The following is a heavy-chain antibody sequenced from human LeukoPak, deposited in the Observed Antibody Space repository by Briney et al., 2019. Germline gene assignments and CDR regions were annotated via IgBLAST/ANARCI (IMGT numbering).Heavy chain of an antibody. D-gene: IGHD3-10*01. V-gene: IGHV1-46*01. CDR3: ARDGITMVRGVIISGMDFDY. CDR1: GYTFTSYY. Sequence: ASVKVSCKASGYTFTSYYMHWVRQAPGQGLEWMGIINPSGGSTSYAQKFQGRVTMTRDTSISTAYMELSRLRSDDTAVYYCARDGITMVRGVIISGMDFDYWGQGTLVTVSS. CDR2: INPSGGST. J-gene: IGHJ4*02.